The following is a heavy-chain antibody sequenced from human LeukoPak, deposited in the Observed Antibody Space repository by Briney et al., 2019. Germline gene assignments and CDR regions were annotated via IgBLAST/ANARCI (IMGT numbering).Heavy chain of an antibody. CDR3: ARTGPSLPFDY. CDR2: INAGNGNT. V-gene: IGHV1-3*01. J-gene: IGHJ4*02. Sequence: GSVKVPCKASGYTFTSYAMHWVRQAPGQRLEWMGWINAGNGNTKYSQKFQGRVTITRDTSASTAYMELSSLRSEDTAVYYCARTGPSLPFDYWGQGTLVIVSS. CDR1: GYTFTSYA.